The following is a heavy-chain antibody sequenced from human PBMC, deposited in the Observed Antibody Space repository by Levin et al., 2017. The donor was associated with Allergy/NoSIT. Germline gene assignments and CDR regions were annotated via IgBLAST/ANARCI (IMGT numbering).Heavy chain of an antibody. CDR2: IRSKAYGGTT. J-gene: IGHJ4*02. CDR1: GFTFGDYA. CDR3: TRDSEIPDTPFDY. D-gene: IGHD5-18*01. Sequence: QPGGSLRLSCTASGFTFGDYAMSWFRQAPGKGLEWVGFIRSKAYGGTTEYAASVKGRFTISRDDSKSIAYLQMNSLKTEDTAVYYCTRDSEIPDTPFDYWGQGTLVTVSS. V-gene: IGHV3-49*03.